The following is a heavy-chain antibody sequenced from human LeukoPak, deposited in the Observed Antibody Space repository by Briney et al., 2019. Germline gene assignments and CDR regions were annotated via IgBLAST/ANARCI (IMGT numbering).Heavy chain of an antibody. CDR3: ARRASSTARSFDY. V-gene: IGHV4-4*07. CDR1: GGSINDYY. J-gene: IGHJ4*02. Sequence: SETLSLTCTVSGGSINDYYWTWIRQPAGKGLEWIGQIDPSGSTKYKPSLESRVTVSVDTSKNQFSLQLTSMTVADTGVYYCARRASSTARSFDYWGQGTLVTVSS. D-gene: IGHD2-2*01. CDR2: IDPSGST.